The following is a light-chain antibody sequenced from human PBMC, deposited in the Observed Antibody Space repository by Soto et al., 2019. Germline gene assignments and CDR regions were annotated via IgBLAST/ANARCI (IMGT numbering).Light chain of an antibody. CDR3: QRYGSSPT. V-gene: IGKV3-11*01. CDR2: DAS. Sequence: EIVLTQSPATLSLSPGERATLSCRASQSVNTYLAWYQQKPGQAPRLLIYDASNRATGIPVRFTGSGSGTDFTLTISRLEPEDFAVYYCQRYGSSPTFGQGTKVDIK. J-gene: IGKJ1*01. CDR1: QSVNTY.